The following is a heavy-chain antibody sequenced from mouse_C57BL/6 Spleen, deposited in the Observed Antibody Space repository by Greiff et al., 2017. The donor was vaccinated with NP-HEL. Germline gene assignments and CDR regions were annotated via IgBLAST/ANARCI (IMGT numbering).Heavy chain of an antibody. V-gene: IGHV5-4*01. Sequence: EVQGVESGGGLVKPGGSLKLSCAASGFTFSSYAMSWVRQTPEKRLEWVATISDGGSYTYYPDNVKGRFTISRDNAKNNLYLQMSHLKSEDTAMYYCARERDYGSSPFDYWGQGTTLTVSS. CDR2: ISDGGSYT. CDR3: ARERDYGSSPFDY. J-gene: IGHJ2*01. D-gene: IGHD1-1*01. CDR1: GFTFSSYA.